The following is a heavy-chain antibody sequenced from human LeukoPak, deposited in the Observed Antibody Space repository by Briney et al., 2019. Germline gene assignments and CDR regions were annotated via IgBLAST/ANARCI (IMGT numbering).Heavy chain of an antibody. CDR2: ISGHKGNT. V-gene: IGHV1-18*01. D-gene: IGHD5-24*01. J-gene: IGHJ4*02. Sequence: ALVKVSCKTSGYTFTTYGISWVRQAPGQGLEWMGWISGHKGNTIYAQKLRGRVTMTTDTSTTTAYMDLRSLRPDDTAVYYCARDHVPRGDGYNYYEYWGQGTLVTVSS. CDR1: GYTFTTYG. CDR3: ARDHVPRGDGYNYYEY.